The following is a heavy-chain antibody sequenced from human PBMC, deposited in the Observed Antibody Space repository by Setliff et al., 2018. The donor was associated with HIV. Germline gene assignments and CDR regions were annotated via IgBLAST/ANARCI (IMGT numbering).Heavy chain of an antibody. CDR2: IIPVFGTA. Sequence: SVKVSCKASGGTFNSYAINWVRQAPGQGLEWMGGIIPVFGTANYAQNFQGGVTITADESTSTAYMELSSLRSEDTAVYYCARGMYSSGWYDAFDIWGQGTMVTVSS. J-gene: IGHJ3*02. D-gene: IGHD6-19*01. CDR3: ARGMYSSGWYDAFDI. CDR1: GGTFNSYA. V-gene: IGHV1-69*13.